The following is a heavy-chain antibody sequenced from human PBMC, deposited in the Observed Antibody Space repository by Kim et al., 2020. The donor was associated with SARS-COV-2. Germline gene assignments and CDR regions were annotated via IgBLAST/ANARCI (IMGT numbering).Heavy chain of an antibody. CDR1: GYTLTSYY. CDR3: ARGTRDADYNYYLDY. CDR2: INPSSDST. V-gene: IGHV1-46*01. D-gene: IGHD4-17*01. J-gene: IGHJ4*02. Sequence: ASVKVSCKASGYTLTSYYIHWVRQAPGQGLEWIGVINPSSDSTGFAQKFQGRVTMTRDTSTSTAYIELRSLTSEDTAVHYCARGTRDADYNYYLDYWGQGTLVTVSS.